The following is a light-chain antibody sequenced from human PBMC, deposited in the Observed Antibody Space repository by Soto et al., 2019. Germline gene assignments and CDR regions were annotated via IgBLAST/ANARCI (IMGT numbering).Light chain of an antibody. CDR2: DVS. Sequence: QSALTQPASVSGSPGQSITISCTGAVSEVAGYTYVSWYQQLPGKGPKVIIYDVSNRPSGVSNRFSGSKSGTMASLTISGLQAEDEAHYYCSSFTSTSGLFGGGNKLTVL. J-gene: IGLJ2*01. V-gene: IGLV2-14*03. CDR3: SSFTSTSGL. CDR1: VSEVAGYTY.